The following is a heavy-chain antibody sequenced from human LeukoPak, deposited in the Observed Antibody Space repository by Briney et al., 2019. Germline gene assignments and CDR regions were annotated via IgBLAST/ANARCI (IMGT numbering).Heavy chain of an antibody. V-gene: IGHV3-11*06. Sequence: PGGSLRLSCAAPGFTFSSYAMTWIRQAPGKGLEWISYITSSSSDTQYADSVKGRFTISRDNTKNSLYLQMNSLSADDTAVYYCVRDPSGTFSYHTFTFWGQGTMVTVSS. CDR3: VRDPSGTFSYHTFTF. CDR1: GFTFSSYA. CDR2: ITSSSSDT. D-gene: IGHD1-26*01. J-gene: IGHJ3*01.